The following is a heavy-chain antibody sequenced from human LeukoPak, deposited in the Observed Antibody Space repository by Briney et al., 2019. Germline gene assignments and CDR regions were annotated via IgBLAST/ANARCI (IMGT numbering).Heavy chain of an antibody. D-gene: IGHD1-26*01. Sequence: ASVKVSCKASGYTFTSYAMHWVRQAPGQRLEWMGWINAGNGNTKYSQKFQGRVTITRDTSASTAYMELSSLRSEDTAVYYCARADSGSYFNYFDYWGQGTLVTVSS. J-gene: IGHJ4*02. CDR1: GYTFTSYA. CDR3: ARADSGSYFNYFDY. V-gene: IGHV1-3*01. CDR2: INAGNGNT.